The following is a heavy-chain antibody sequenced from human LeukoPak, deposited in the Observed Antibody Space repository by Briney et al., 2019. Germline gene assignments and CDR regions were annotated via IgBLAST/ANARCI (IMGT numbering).Heavy chain of an antibody. CDR1: GGSISSNY. CDR3: ARQGYDILTGYIDAFDI. J-gene: IGHJ3*02. D-gene: IGHD3-9*01. CDR2: ISYSGST. Sequence: SETLSLTCTVSGGSISSNYWSWIRQSPGKGLEWIGYISYSGSTNYNPSLKSRVTISIDTSKNQFSLKLRSVTAADTAIYYCARQGYDILTGYIDAFDIWGQGTMVTVSS. V-gene: IGHV4-59*08.